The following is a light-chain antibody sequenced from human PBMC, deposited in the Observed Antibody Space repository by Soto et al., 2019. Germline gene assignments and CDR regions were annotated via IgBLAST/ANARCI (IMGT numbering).Light chain of an antibody. CDR1: QSVSSSY. CDR2: GAS. V-gene: IGKV3-20*01. CDR3: QQYGSSPIT. J-gene: IGKJ1*01. Sequence: EIVLTQSPGTLSLSPGERATLSCRASQSVSSSYLAWYQQKPGQAPRLLIYGASSRATGIPDRFSGSGSGTNFTLTISRLEPEDFAVHYCQQYGSSPITFGQGTKVDIK.